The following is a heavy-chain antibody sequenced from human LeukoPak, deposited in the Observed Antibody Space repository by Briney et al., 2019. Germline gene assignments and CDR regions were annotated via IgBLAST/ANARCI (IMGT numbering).Heavy chain of an antibody. CDR3: ARDRFNPFDY. CDR2: ISYDGSNK. J-gene: IGHJ4*02. CDR1: GFTFSSYA. Sequence: PGRSLRLSCAASGFTFSSYAMHWVRQAPGKGLEWVAVISYDGSNKYYADSVKGRFTISRDNSKNTLYLQMNSLRAEDTAVYYCARDRFNPFDYWGQGTLATVSS. V-gene: IGHV3-30*01. D-gene: IGHD1-14*01.